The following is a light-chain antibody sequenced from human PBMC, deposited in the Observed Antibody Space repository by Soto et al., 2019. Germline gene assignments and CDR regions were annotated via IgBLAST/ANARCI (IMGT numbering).Light chain of an antibody. Sequence: EIVMTQSPATLSVSPGERATLSCRASQSVSSNLAWYQQKPGQAPRLLLYGVSARATGIPARVSGSGSGTEFTLTISSLQSEDFAIYYCQQYNNWPRTFGPGTKVDFK. V-gene: IGKV3D-15*01. J-gene: IGKJ3*01. CDR2: GVS. CDR3: QQYNNWPRT. CDR1: QSVSSN.